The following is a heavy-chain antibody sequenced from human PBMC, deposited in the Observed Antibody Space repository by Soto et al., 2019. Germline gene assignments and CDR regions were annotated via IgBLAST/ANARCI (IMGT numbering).Heavy chain of an antibody. CDR1: GGTFSNYA. J-gene: IGHJ5*02. CDR2: IIPVFGTV. D-gene: IGHD3-10*01. CDR3: AKLDPVGELLGFDP. V-gene: IGHV1-69*06. Sequence: QEQLVQSGAEVKKPGSSVKVSCRASGGTFSNYAISWVRQAPGRGLEWMGGIIPVFGTVVYAQKLQGRVTITADNSTRMAYMELSSLRSYDTAVYYGAKLDPVGELLGFDPWGQGTLVTVSS.